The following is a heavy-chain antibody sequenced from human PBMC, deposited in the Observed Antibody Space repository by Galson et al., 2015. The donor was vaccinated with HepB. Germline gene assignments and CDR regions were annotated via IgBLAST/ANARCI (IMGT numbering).Heavy chain of an antibody. V-gene: IGHV1-18*01. D-gene: IGHD4-17*01. J-gene: IGHJ6*03. CDR1: GYTFTRYG. CDR3: ARDSYGDYDGDYYYYIDV. Sequence: SVKVSCKASGYTFTRYGISWVRQAPGQGLEWMGWISAYNGNTNYAQKLQGRVTMTTDKSTSTAYMELRSLRSDDTAVYYCARDSYGDYDGDYYYYIDVWGKGTTVTVSS. CDR2: ISAYNGNT.